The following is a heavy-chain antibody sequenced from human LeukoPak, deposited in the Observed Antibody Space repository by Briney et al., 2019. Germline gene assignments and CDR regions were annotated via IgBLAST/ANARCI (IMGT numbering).Heavy chain of an antibody. Sequence: SGGSLRLSCEASGFSFSDYGMHWVRQAPGKGLKWVAFIRYDGSNKYYADSVKGRFTVSRDNSQSTLYLQMNSLRVEDTAVYYCAKRVVIKSTDYFYYYIHVWGKGTTVTVSS. V-gene: IGHV3-30*02. CDR3: AKRVVIKSTDYFYYYIHV. CDR1: GFSFSDYG. CDR2: IRYDGSNK. J-gene: IGHJ6*03. D-gene: IGHD3-3*01.